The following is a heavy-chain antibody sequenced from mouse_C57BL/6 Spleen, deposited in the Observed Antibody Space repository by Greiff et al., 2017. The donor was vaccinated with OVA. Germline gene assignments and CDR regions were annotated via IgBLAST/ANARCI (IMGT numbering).Heavy chain of an antibody. Sequence: QVQLQQPGAELVRPGPSVKLSCKASGYTFTSYWMHWVKQRPGQGLEWIGVIDPSDSYTNYNQKFKGKATLTVDTSSSTAYMQLSSLTSEDSAVYYCAREGLYYGSSSAHYYAMDYWGQGTSVTVSS. CDR3: AREGLYYGSSSAHYYAMDY. CDR2: IDPSDSYT. V-gene: IGHV1-59*01. D-gene: IGHD1-1*01. CDR1: GYTFTSYW. J-gene: IGHJ4*01.